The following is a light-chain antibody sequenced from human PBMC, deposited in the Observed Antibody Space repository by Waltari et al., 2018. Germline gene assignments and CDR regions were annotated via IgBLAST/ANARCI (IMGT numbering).Light chain of an antibody. CDR3: QHHFRLPAT. CDR2: GAS. CDR1: QSISRY. Sequence: IMLTPSPGTPSLSPAERATPPCRASQSISRYLAWYQQKPGQAPRLLIYGASTRATGIPDRFSGSGSGTDFSLTISGLEPEDSAVYYCQHHFRLPATFGQGTKVEIK. J-gene: IGKJ1*01. V-gene: IGKV3-20*01.